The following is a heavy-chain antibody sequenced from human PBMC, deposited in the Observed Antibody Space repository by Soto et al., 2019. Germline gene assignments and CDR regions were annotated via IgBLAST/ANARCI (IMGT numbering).Heavy chain of an antibody. V-gene: IGHV1-18*04. J-gene: IGHJ6*02. CDR3: SPRIAVAGGRVNYNCHGMDV. CDR1: GYTFTSYG. D-gene: IGHD6-19*01. CDR2: ISAYSGNT. Sequence: QVQLVQSGAEVKKPGASVKVSCKASGYTFTSYGISWVRQAPGQGLEWMGWISAYSGNTNYAQKLQGRVTMTTDTSTGNAYREQGSLRSDDTAVYYCSPRIAVAGGRVNYNCHGMDVWGPGTTVTGSS.